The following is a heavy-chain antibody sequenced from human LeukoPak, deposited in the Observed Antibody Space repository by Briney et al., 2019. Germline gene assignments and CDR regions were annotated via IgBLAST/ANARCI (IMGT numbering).Heavy chain of an antibody. CDR2: IYYSGST. Sequence: SETLSLTCAVYGGSFSGYYWSWIRQPPGKGLEWIGYIYYSGSTNYNPSLKSRVTISVDTSKNQFSLKLSSVTAADTAVYYCARDSWGSADYWGQGTLVTVSS. CDR3: ARDSWGSADY. V-gene: IGHV4-59*01. D-gene: IGHD7-27*01. J-gene: IGHJ4*02. CDR1: GGSFSGYY.